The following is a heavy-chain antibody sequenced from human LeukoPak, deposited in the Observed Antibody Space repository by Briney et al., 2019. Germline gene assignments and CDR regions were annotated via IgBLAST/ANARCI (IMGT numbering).Heavy chain of an antibody. V-gene: IGHV3-23*01. CDR2: ISAGADVI. J-gene: IGHJ6*03. D-gene: IGHD2/OR15-2a*01. Sequence: GGSLRLSCEAAGFSFRDYPMGWVRRASGKRLEWVSGISAGADVIFYADPVKGRFTISRDNSKNTLYLQMNSLRAEDTAVYYCAKGLTSAHRAPHGHYYYYMDVWGKGTTVTVSS. CDR1: GFSFRDYP. CDR3: AKGLTSAHRAPHGHYYYYMDV.